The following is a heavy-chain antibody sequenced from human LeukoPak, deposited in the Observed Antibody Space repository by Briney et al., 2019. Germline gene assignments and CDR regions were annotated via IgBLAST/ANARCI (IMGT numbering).Heavy chain of an antibody. Sequence: SETLPLTCAVYGGSFSGYYWSWVRQHPGKGLEWIGEINHSGSTNYNPSLKSRVTISVDTSKNQFSLKLSSVTAADTAVYYCARGGRDGYNPMGYWGQGTLVTVSS. J-gene: IGHJ4*02. CDR1: GGSFSGYY. CDR2: INHSGST. V-gene: IGHV4-34*01. D-gene: IGHD5-24*01. CDR3: ARGGRDGYNPMGY.